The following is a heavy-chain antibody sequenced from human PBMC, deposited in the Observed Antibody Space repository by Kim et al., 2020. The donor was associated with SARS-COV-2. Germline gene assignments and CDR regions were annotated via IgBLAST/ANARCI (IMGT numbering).Heavy chain of an antibody. J-gene: IGHJ4*02. CDR3: AGYDFWSGYHSEGGYFDY. Sequence: SETLSLTCTVSGGSISSYYWSWIRQPPGKGLEWIGYIYYSGSTNYNPSLKSRVTISVDTSKNQFSLKLSSVTAADTAVYYCAGYDFWSGYHSEGGYFDYWGQGTLVTVSS. CDR2: IYYSGST. CDR1: GGSISSYY. V-gene: IGHV4-59*01. D-gene: IGHD3-3*01.